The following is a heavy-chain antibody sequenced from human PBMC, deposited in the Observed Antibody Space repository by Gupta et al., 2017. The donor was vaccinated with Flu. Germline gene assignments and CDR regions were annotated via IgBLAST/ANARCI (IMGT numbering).Heavy chain of an antibody. D-gene: IGHD3-10*01. CDR2: INHSGST. CDR1: GGSFSGYY. CDR3: ARVRGEMATSIDD. J-gene: IGHJ4*02. Sequence: AVYGGSFSGYYWSWIRQPPGKGLEWSGEINHSGSTNYNPSRKSRVTISVDTSKNQFSLKLSSVTAADTAVYYCARVRGEMATSIDDWGQGTLVTVSS. V-gene: IGHV4-34*01.